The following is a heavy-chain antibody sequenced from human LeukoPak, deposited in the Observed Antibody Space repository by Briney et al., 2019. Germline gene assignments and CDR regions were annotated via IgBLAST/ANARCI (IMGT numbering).Heavy chain of an antibody. CDR2: VSSSSAYI. CDR1: GFIFSSYP. CDR3: AREYGYNKRIDY. V-gene: IGHV3-21*01. J-gene: IGHJ4*02. D-gene: IGHD5-12*01. Sequence: GGSLRLPCAASGFIFSSYPMTWVRQAPGKGLEWVASVSSSSAYIYYTNSVKGRFTVSRDNAGKSVYLQMNGLRAEDTALYFCAREYGYNKRIDYWGQGTLVTVS.